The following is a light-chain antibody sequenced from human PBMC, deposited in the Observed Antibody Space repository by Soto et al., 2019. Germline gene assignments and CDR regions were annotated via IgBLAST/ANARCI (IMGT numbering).Light chain of an antibody. CDR1: QTIDVY. CDR2: AAS. J-gene: IGKJ1*01. V-gene: IGKV1-39*01. CDR3: QQSYMTPRT. Sequence: DIQMTQSPSSLSASVGDRVSITCRASQTIDVYLNWYLQKPGRAPQLLIYAASKLQGGVLSRFSGSGSGTDFTLTISSLQPDDSGTYFCQQSYMTPRTFGQRSKA.